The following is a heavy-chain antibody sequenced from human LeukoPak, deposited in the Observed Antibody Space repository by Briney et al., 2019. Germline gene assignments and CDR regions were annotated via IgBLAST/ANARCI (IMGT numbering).Heavy chain of an antibody. Sequence: SETLSLTRTVSGGSISSYYWSWIRQPPGKGLEWIGYIYYSGSTNYNPSLKSRVTISVDTSKNQFSLKLSSVTAADTAVYYCARNRGSGYDYSGQGPLVTVSS. D-gene: IGHD6-19*01. CDR3: ARNRGSGYDY. J-gene: IGHJ4*02. CDR2: IYYSGST. V-gene: IGHV4-59*01. CDR1: GGSISSYY.